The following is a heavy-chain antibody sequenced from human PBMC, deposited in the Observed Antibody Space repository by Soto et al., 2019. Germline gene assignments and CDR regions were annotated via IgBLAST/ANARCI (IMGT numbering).Heavy chain of an antibody. CDR2: IHSDGSST. V-gene: IGHV3-74*01. Sequence: PGGSLRLSCAASGFTFSYYWMHWVRQAPGQGLVWVSRIHSDGSSTTYADSVKGRFTISRDNGRNMMWLQMNSLRAEDMAVYYYARGDRGAFDLWGQGTMVTVSS. D-gene: IGHD1-26*01. CDR1: GFTFSYYW. CDR3: ARGDRGAFDL. J-gene: IGHJ3*01.